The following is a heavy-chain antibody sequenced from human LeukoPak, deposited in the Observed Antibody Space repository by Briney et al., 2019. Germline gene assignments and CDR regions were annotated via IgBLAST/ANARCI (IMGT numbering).Heavy chain of an antibody. CDR3: AKVGDSSSWPYDAFDI. Sequence: GGSLRLSCAASGFTFSNHAMTWVRQAPGKGLEWVSAISGSGGSTYYADSVKGRFTISRDNSKNTLYLQMNSLRAEDTAVYYCAKVGDSSSWPYDAFDIWGQGTMVTVSS. D-gene: IGHD6-13*01. J-gene: IGHJ3*02. V-gene: IGHV3-23*01. CDR2: ISGSGGST. CDR1: GFTFSNHA.